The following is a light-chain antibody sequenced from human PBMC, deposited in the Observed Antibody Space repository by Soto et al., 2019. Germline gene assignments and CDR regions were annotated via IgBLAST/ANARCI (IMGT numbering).Light chain of an antibody. CDR1: QSVSSN. CDR3: QQYNNWPPT. J-gene: IGKJ2*01. V-gene: IGKV3-15*01. Sequence: EIVMTQSPATLSVSPGARATLSCRASQSVSSNLAWYQQKPGQAPRLLIYGASTRATGIPARFSGSGSGTEFTLTISSLQSEDFAVYYCQQYNNWPPTFGQGTKLEMK. CDR2: GAS.